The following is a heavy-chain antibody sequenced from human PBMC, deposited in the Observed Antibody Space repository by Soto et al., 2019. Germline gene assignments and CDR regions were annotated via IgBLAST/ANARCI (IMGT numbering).Heavy chain of an antibody. Sequence: PGGSLRLSCAASGFTFSNYAMSWVRQAPGKGLEWVSVIGGSGDCTYYADSVKGRFTISRDTSNNTLYLQMNSLRAEDTAVYYCAKGRRGSCYSAFDYWGQGTLVTVSS. V-gene: IGHV3-23*01. CDR2: IGGSGDCT. J-gene: IGHJ4*02. D-gene: IGHD2-15*01. CDR3: AKGRRGSCYSAFDY. CDR1: GFTFSNYA.